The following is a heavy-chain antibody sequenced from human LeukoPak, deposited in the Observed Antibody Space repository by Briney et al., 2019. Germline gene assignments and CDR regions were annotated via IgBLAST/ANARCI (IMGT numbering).Heavy chain of an antibody. J-gene: IGHJ4*02. V-gene: IGHV3-30*18. CDR3: AKDEHCYDSSGYADY. CDR1: GFTFSRYG. Sequence: GGSLRLSCAASGFTFSRYGMHWVRQAPGKGLEWVAVISYDGSDKYYADSVRGRFTISRDNSKNTLYLQMNSLGAEDTAVYYCAKDEHCYDSSGYADYWGQGTLVSVSS. D-gene: IGHD3-22*01. CDR2: ISYDGSDK.